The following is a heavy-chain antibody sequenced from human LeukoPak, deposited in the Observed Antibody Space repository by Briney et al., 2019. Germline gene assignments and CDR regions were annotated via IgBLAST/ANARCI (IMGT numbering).Heavy chain of an antibody. CDR3: AKDQGLWFGELLVGGYFDY. CDR2: ISGSGGST. Sequence: GGSLRLSCAASGFTVSSNYMSWVRQAPGKGLEWVSAISGSGGSTYYADSVKGRFTISRDNSKNTLYLQMNSLRAEDTAVYYCAKDQGLWFGELLVGGYFDYWGQGTLVTVSS. J-gene: IGHJ4*02. V-gene: IGHV3-23*01. CDR1: GFTVSSNY. D-gene: IGHD3-10*01.